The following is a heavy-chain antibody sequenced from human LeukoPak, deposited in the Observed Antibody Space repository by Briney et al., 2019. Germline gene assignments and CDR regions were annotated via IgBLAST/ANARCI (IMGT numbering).Heavy chain of an antibody. V-gene: IGHV1-3*01. CDR2: INAGNGYT. CDR1: GYTFTSYA. CDR3: ATELGYYFDH. D-gene: IGHD3-10*01. J-gene: IGHJ4*02. Sequence: GASVKVSCKASGYTFTSYAMHWVRQAPGQRLEWMGWINAGNGYTKYSQKSQGRVTITRDTSASTAYMELSSLRSEDTAVYYCATELGYYFDHWGQGTLVTVSS.